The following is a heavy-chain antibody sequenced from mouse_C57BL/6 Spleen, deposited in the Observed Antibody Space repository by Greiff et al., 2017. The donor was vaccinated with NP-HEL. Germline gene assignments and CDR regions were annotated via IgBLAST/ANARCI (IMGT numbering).Heavy chain of an antibody. Sequence: QVHVKQPGAELVMPGASVKLSCKASGYTFTSYWMHWVKQRPGQGLEWIGEIDPSDSYTNYNQKFKGKSTLTVDKSSSTAYMQLSSLTSEDSAVYYCARSGYYGSRWYFDVWGTGTTVTVSS. D-gene: IGHD1-1*01. CDR2: IDPSDSYT. CDR1: GYTFTSYW. CDR3: ARSGYYGSRWYFDV. J-gene: IGHJ1*03. V-gene: IGHV1-69*01.